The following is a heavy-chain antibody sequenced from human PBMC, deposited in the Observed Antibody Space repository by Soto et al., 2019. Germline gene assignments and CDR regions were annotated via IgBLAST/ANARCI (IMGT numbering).Heavy chain of an antibody. CDR3: ARFLNTYSSSSAPRDNWFDP. J-gene: IGHJ5*02. CDR2: ISPIVGTA. CDR1: GGTCSSYA. D-gene: IGHD6-6*01. Sequence: SSVKVSCKASGGTCSSYAISWVRQAAGQGLEWMGGISPIVGTANYAQKFQGRVTITADKSTSTAYMELSSLRAEDTAVYYCARFLNTYSSSSAPRDNWFDPWGQGTLVTVSS. V-gene: IGHV1-69*06.